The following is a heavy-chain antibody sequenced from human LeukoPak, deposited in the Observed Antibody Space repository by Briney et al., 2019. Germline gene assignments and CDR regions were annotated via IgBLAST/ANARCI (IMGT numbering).Heavy chain of an antibody. CDR3: ARLPRASWGKYDAFDI. V-gene: IGHV4-4*07. D-gene: IGHD7-27*01. CDR1: GGSISSYY. CDR2: IYTSGST. J-gene: IGHJ3*02. Sequence: SETLSLTCTVSGGSISSYYWSWIRQPAGKGLEWIGRIYTSGSTNYNPSLKGRVTMSVDTSKNQFSLKLSSVTAADTAVYYCARLPRASWGKYDAFDIWGQGTMVTVSS.